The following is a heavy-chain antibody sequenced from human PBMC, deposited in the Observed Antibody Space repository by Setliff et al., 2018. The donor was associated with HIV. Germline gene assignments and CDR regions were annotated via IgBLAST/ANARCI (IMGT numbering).Heavy chain of an antibody. CDR3: VRDRTHQNWGSRGYYYMDV. D-gene: IGHD7-27*01. CDR1: GYSFSDDY. Sequence: ASVKVSCKASGYSFSDDYMHWVRQAPGQGLEWMGWINPNSGDTNYAQKFQGRVTMTRDTSISTVYMELSRLISDDTAVYYCVRDRTHQNWGSRGYYYMDVWGKGTTVTAP. V-gene: IGHV1-2*02. CDR2: INPNSGDT. J-gene: IGHJ6*03.